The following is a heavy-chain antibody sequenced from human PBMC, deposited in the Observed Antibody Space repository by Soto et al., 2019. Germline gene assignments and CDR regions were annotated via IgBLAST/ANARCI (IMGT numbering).Heavy chain of an antibody. J-gene: IGHJ4*02. CDR3: ARSGFGSYYGLNY. CDR1: GGSISSGGYS. V-gene: IGHV4-30-2*01. CDR2: IYHSGST. Sequence: SETLSLTCAVSGGSISSGGYSWSWIRQPPGKGLEWIGYIYHSGSTYYNPSLKSRVTISVDRSKNQFSLKLSSVTAADTAVYYCARSGFGSYYGLNYWGQGTLVTVSS. D-gene: IGHD1-26*01.